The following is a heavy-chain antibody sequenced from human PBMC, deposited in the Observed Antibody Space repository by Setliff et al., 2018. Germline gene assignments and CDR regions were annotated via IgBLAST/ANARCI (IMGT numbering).Heavy chain of an antibody. CDR2: IYYSGST. Sequence: LSLTCTVSGGSITSSTYYWGWIRQPPGKGLEWIGYIYYSGSTNYNPSLKSRVTISVDTSKKQLSLKLSSVTAADTAVYYCARSLDCTGGSCYPNDAFDIWGQGTMVTVS. CDR3: ARSLDCTGGSCYPNDAFDI. J-gene: IGHJ3*02. CDR1: GGSITSSTYY. V-gene: IGHV4-61*05. D-gene: IGHD2-15*01.